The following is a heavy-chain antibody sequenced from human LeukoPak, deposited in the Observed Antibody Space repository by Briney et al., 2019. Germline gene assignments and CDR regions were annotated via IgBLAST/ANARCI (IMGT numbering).Heavy chain of an antibody. CDR1: GYTFTGYY. CDR2: INPSSGDT. V-gene: IGHV1-2*02. CDR3: ARGAGSGFDI. D-gene: IGHD6-13*01. J-gene: IGHJ3*02. Sequence: ASVKVSCKASGYTFTGYYMHWVGQAPGQGLEWMGWINPSSGDTHYAQSFQDKVTMTRDTSINTAYMELSRLISDDTAVYYCARGAGSGFDIWGQGTMVTVSS.